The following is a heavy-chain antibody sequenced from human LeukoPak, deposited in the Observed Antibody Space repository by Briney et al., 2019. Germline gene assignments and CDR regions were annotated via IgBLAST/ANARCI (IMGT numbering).Heavy chain of an antibody. V-gene: IGHV3-30-3*01. Sequence: GGSLRLSCAASGFTFSTYAMHWVRQRPGKGLEWVAVISYDGSNKYYADSVKGRFTISRDHSKNTLYPQMSSLSAEDTAVYYCARTTTPHYYGSGSYALGYWGQGTLVTVPS. CDR2: ISYDGSNK. CDR3: ARTTTPHYYGSGSYALGY. D-gene: IGHD3-10*01. J-gene: IGHJ4*02. CDR1: GFTFSTYA.